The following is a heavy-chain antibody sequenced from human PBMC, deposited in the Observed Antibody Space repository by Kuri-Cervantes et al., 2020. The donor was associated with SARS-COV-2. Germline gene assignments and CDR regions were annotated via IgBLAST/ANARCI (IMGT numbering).Heavy chain of an antibody. V-gene: IGHV3-7*01. CDR2: IKQDGSEK. J-gene: IGHJ6*03. CDR1: GFTFSSYW. CDR3: ARDGVPAGVGVVYYYYMDV. D-gene: IGHD2-2*01. Sequence: GEALKTSCAASGFTFSSYWMSWVRQAPGKGLEWVANIKQDGSEKYYVDSVKGRFTISRDNAKNSLYLQMNSLRAEDTAVYYCARDGVPAGVGVVYYYYMDVWGKGTTVTVSS.